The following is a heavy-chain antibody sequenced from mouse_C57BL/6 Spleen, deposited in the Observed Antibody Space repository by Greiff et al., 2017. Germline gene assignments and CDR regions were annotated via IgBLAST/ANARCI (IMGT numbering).Heavy chain of an antibody. D-gene: IGHD2-5*01. J-gene: IGHJ2*01. CDR3: TRVDYSNYDY. Sequence: QVQLQQSGAELVRPGASVTLSCKASGYTFTDYEMHWVKQTPVHGLEWIGAIDPETGGTAYNQKFKGKAILTADKSSSTAYMELRSLTSEDSAVYYCTRVDYSNYDYWGQGTTLTVSS. CDR1: GYTFTDYE. V-gene: IGHV1-15*01. CDR2: IDPETGGT.